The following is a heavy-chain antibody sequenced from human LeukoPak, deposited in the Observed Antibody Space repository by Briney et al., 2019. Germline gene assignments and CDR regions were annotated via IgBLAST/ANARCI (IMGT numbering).Heavy chain of an antibody. Sequence: GGSLRLSCAASGFTFSSYSMNWVRQAPGKGLEWVSSISSSSSYIYYADSVKGRFTISRDNAKNSLYLQMNSLRAEDTAVYYCAREVSSSTADYWGQGTLVTVSS. J-gene: IGHJ4*02. D-gene: IGHD5-18*01. V-gene: IGHV3-21*01. CDR2: ISSSSSYI. CDR1: GFTFSSYS. CDR3: AREVSSSTADY.